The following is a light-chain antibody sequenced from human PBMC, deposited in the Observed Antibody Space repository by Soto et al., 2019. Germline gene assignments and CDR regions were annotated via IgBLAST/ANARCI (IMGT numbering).Light chain of an antibody. V-gene: IGKV3-20*01. CDR3: QQYGSSFTT. CDR2: GAS. Sequence: EIVLTQSPGTLSLTPGERATLSCRASQRVSSSYLAWYQQKPGQAPRLLIYGASSRATGIPDRFSGSGSGTDFTLTISRLEPEDFAVYFCQQYGSSFTTFGQGTKVEIK. CDR1: QRVSSSY. J-gene: IGKJ1*01.